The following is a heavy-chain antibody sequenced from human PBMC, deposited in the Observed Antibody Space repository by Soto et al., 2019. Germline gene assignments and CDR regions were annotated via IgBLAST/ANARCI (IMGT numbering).Heavy chain of an antibody. J-gene: IGHJ4*02. D-gene: IGHD3-10*01. CDR3: ARSYHGSGPTTSAFDY. CDR1: GGTFSSYA. CDR2: IIPIFGTA. V-gene: IGHV1-69*13. Sequence: SVKVSCKASGGTFSSYAISWVRQAPGQGLEWMGGIIPIFGTANYAQKFQGRVTITADESTSTAYMELSSLRSEDTAVYYCARSYHGSGPTTSAFDYWGQGTLVTVSS.